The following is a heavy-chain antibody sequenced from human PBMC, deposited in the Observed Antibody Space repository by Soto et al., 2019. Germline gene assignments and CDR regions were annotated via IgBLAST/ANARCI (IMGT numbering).Heavy chain of an antibody. CDR2: ICYRGNT. Sequence: PSETLSLTCSVSGGSINSGGYHWTWIRQHPEKGLEWIGYICYRGNTYYNPSLRSRLTISVDTSKNQFSLNLTSVTAADTAVYYFWKTFGLGIRGWFDPWGQGTLVTVSS. CDR1: GGSINSGGYH. J-gene: IGHJ5*02. CDR3: WKTFGLGIRGWFDP. D-gene: IGHD3-10*01. V-gene: IGHV4-31*03.